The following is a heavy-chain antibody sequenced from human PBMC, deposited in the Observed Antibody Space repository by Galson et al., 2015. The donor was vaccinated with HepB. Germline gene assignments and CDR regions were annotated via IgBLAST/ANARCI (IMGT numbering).Heavy chain of an antibody. Sequence: SVKVSCKASGYTFSTYYITWVRQAPGQGLEWMGWISPYNRDTNYARRLQGRVTMTTDTFTSTAYMELRSLRSDDTAVYYCARGALAVVVGGTQNNGFDPWGRGTLVTVSS. D-gene: IGHD2-15*01. V-gene: IGHV1-18*01. CDR2: ISPYNRDT. J-gene: IGHJ5*02. CDR1: GYTFSTYY. CDR3: ARGALAVVVGGTQNNGFDP.